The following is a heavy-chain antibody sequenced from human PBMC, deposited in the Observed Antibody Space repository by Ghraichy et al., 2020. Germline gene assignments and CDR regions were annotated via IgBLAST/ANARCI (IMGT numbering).Heavy chain of an antibody. CDR3: ARHYYDFWSGYYSGWYFDY. D-gene: IGHD3-3*01. CDR1: GGSIKNYY. V-gene: IGHV4-4*09. Sequence: SETLSLTCTVSGGSIKNYYWSWIRQPPGKGLEWIGYIFTSGTTNYNPSLKSRVTMSVYMSKNQFSLKLSSVTAADTAVYYCARHYYDFWSGYYSGWYFDYWGQGTLVTVSS. CDR2: IFTSGTT. J-gene: IGHJ4*02.